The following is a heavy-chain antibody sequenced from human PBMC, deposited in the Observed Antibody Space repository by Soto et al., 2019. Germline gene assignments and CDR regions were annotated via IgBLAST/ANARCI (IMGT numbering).Heavy chain of an antibody. Sequence: PSETLSLTCAVSGGSISSSNWWGWVRQPPGKGLEWIGEIYHSGSTNYNPSLKSRVTISVDKSKNQFSLKLSSVTAADTAVYYCARSLIAAAGRFYYYYYGMDVWGQGTTVTVSS. CDR1: GGSISSSNW. CDR2: IYHSGST. D-gene: IGHD6-13*01. J-gene: IGHJ6*02. CDR3: ARSLIAAAGRFYYYYYGMDV. V-gene: IGHV4-4*02.